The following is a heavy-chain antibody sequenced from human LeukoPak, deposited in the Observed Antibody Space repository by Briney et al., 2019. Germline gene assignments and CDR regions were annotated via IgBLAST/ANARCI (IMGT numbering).Heavy chain of an antibody. J-gene: IGHJ4*02. CDR2: ISNDGSNE. CDR3: AKDRGTSVWYLDY. V-gene: IGHV3-30*18. CDR1: GFTFSSYG. D-gene: IGHD6-19*01. Sequence: GGSLRRSCAASGFTFSSYGMHWVRQAPGKGLEWVAVISNDGSNEYYADSVKGRFTISRDNSKNTLNLQMNSLRAEDTAVYYCAKDRGTSVWYLDYWGQGTLVTVSS.